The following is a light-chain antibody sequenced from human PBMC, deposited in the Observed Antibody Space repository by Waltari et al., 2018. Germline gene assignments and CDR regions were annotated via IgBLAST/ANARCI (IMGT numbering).Light chain of an antibody. J-gene: IGKJ4*01. V-gene: IGKV1-39*01. CDR2: AAS. CDR3: QQSYSTPLT. Sequence: DSQMTQSPSSLSASVGDGVTITCRASQSVTNYLNWYQQKPGKAPKLLIYAASSLQSGVPSRFSGSGSGTDFTLTISSLQPEDFATYYCQQSYSTPLTFGGGTKVEIK. CDR1: QSVTNY.